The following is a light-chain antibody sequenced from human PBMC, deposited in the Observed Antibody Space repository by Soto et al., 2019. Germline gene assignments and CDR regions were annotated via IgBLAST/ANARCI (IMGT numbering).Light chain of an antibody. V-gene: IGKV3D-20*01. Sequence: IVFSLSPSTLSLSPGERATLSCGASHSVSSSYLAWYQQKPGLAPRLLIYDASSRATGSPDRFSGSGSGTDFTLTISRLEPEDFAVYYCQQYGSSLPWTFGQGTNVEI. J-gene: IGKJ1*01. CDR2: DAS. CDR3: QQYGSSLPWT. CDR1: HSVSSSY.